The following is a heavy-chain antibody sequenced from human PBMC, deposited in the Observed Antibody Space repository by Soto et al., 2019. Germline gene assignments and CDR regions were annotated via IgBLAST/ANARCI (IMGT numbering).Heavy chain of an antibody. V-gene: IGHV1-69*02. J-gene: IGHJ5*02. CDR3: ARHHPKGYCTIGVCYYNWFDP. D-gene: IGHD2-8*01. Sequence: QVQLVQSGAEVKKPGSSVKVSCKASGGTFSSYTISWVRQAPGQGLEWMGRIIPILGIANYAQKFQGRVTITADKSTSTAYMELSSLRSEDTAVYYCARHHPKGYCTIGVCYYNWFDPWGQGTLVTVSS. CDR2: IIPILGIA. CDR1: GGTFSSYT.